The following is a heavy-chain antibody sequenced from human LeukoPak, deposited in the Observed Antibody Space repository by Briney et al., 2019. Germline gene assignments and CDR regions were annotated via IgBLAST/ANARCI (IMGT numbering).Heavy chain of an antibody. J-gene: IGHJ6*04. CDR3: ARDRAGYYGSGVLGV. Sequence: GGSLRLSCAASGVTFSSYSMNWVRQAPGQGLEWVSYISSSSSTIYYADSVKGRFTISRDNAKNSLYLQMNSLRAEDTAVYYCARDRAGYYGSGVLGVWGKGTTVTVSS. V-gene: IGHV3-48*01. CDR2: ISSSSSTI. CDR1: GVTFSSYS. D-gene: IGHD3-10*01.